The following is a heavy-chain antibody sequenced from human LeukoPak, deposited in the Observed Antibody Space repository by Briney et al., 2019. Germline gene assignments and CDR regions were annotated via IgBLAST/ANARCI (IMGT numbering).Heavy chain of an antibody. V-gene: IGHV3-30-3*01. Sequence: PGGSLRLSCAASGFTFSSYAMDWVRQAPGKGLEWVAVISYDGSNKYYADSVKGRFTTSRDNSKNTLYLQMNSLRAEDTAVYYCATLYLLWFGESPDYWGQGTLVTVSS. CDR2: ISYDGSNK. D-gene: IGHD3-10*01. J-gene: IGHJ4*02. CDR3: ATLYLLWFGESPDY. CDR1: GFTFSSYA.